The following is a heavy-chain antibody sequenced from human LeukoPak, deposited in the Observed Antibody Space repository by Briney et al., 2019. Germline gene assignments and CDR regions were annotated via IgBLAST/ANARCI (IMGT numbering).Heavy chain of an antibody. CDR3: ARNGYYSVDY. CDR1: GGSITSNW. Sequence: GTLSLTCVVSGGSITSNWWSWVRQPPGKGLEWIGEIWHSGSTTYNPSLKSRVTISIDMSKTQFSLKLSSVTAADTAVYYCARNGYYSVDYWGQGTLVTVSS. J-gene: IGHJ4*02. V-gene: IGHV4-4*02. CDR2: IWHSGST. D-gene: IGHD4-17*01.